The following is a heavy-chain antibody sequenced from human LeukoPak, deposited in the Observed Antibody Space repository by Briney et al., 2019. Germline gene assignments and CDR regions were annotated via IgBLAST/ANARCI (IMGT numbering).Heavy chain of an antibody. CDR1: GYTFTGYY. CDR2: INPNSGGT. V-gene: IGHV1-2*02. J-gene: IGHJ5*02. D-gene: IGHD2-15*01. Sequence: ASVKVSCKASGYTFTGYYMHWVRQAPGQGLEWMGWINPNSGGTNYAQKFQGRVTMTRDTSISTAYMELSRLRSDDTAVYYCARDRGSYCSGGSCYHDLSYNWFDPWGQGTLVTVSS. CDR3: ARDRGSYCSGGSCYHDLSYNWFDP.